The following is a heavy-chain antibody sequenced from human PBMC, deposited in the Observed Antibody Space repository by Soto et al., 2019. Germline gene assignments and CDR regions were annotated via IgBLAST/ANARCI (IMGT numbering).Heavy chain of an antibody. CDR1: GFTFSSYA. Sequence: QVQLVESGGGVVQPGRSLRLSCAASGFTFSSYARHWVRQAPGKGLEWVAVISYDGSNKYYADSVKGRFTISRDNSKNTLYLQMNSLRAEDTAVYYCARDADIVVVVAARVPYFDYWGQGTLVTVSS. CDR2: ISYDGSNK. V-gene: IGHV3-30-3*01. D-gene: IGHD2-15*01. J-gene: IGHJ4*02. CDR3: ARDADIVVVVAARVPYFDY.